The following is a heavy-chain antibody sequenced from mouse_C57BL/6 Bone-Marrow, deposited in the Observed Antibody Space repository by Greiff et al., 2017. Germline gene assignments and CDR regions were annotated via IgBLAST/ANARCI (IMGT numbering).Heavy chain of an antibody. Sequence: EVMLVESGEGLVKPGGSLKLSCAASGFTFSSYAMSWVRQTPEKRLEWVAYISSGGDYIYYADTVMGRCTTSRDNARNTLYLQMSSLKSEDTAMYYCTRFYDYDRGFDYWAKAPLSQSPQ. D-gene: IGHD2-4*01. J-gene: IGHJ2*01. V-gene: IGHV5-9-1*02. CDR1: GFTFSSYA. CDR2: ISSGGDYI. CDR3: TRFYDYDRGFDY.